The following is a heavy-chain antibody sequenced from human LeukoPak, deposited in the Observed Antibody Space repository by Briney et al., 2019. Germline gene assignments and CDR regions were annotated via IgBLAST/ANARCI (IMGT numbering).Heavy chain of an antibody. CDR3: ARVLVGITMVRGVMSYYYYGMDV. Sequence: ASVKVSCKASGYTFTGYYMHWVRQAPGQGLEWMGWINPNSGGTNYAQKFQGRVTMTRDTSISTAYMELSRLRSDDTAVYYCARVLVGITMVRGVMSYYYYGMDVWGQGTTVTVSS. CDR2: INPNSGGT. J-gene: IGHJ6*02. CDR1: GYTFTGYY. D-gene: IGHD3-10*01. V-gene: IGHV1-2*02.